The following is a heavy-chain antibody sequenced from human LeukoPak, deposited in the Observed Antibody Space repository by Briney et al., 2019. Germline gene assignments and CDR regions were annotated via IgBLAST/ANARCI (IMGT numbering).Heavy chain of an antibody. V-gene: IGHV1-2*02. D-gene: IGHD3-3*01. CDR2: INPNSGGT. Sequence: ASVKVSCKASGYTFTDYYIHWVRQAPGQGLEWMGWINPNSGGTSYAKKFQGRVTLTRDTSISTAYMELSSLRSDNTAVYYCAKAEWLHSPRPPDYWGQGTLVTVSS. J-gene: IGHJ4*02. CDR3: AKAEWLHSPRPPDY. CDR1: GYTFTDYY.